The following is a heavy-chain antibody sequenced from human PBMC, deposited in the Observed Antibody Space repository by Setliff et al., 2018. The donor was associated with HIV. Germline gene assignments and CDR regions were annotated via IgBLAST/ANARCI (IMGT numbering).Heavy chain of an antibody. CDR2: ICYSATT. Sequence: PSETLSLTCTVSGGSIGSYCWSWIRQPPGKGLEWIGTICYSATTNYNPSLKNRVAISADTSKNQFSLKLTSVTPADTAVYYCARRSGAAVFYYFDYWGQGTLVTVSS. J-gene: IGHJ4*02. V-gene: IGHV4-59*01. D-gene: IGHD6-13*01. CDR3: ARRSGAAVFYYFDY. CDR1: GGSIGSYC.